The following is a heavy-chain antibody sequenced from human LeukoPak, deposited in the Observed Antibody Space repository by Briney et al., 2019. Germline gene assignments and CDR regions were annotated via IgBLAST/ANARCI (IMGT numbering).Heavy chain of an antibody. V-gene: IGHV1-69*13. J-gene: IGHJ3*01. CDR2: IIPIFGTA. CDR3: ANKYYYDSSGYYYPLSW. Sequence: SVKVSCKASGGTFSSYAISWVRQAPGQGLEWMGRIIPIFGTANYAQKFQGRVTITADESTSTAYMELSSLRSEDTAVYYCANKYYYDSSGYYYPLSWWGQGTMVTVSS. D-gene: IGHD3-22*01. CDR1: GGTFSSYA.